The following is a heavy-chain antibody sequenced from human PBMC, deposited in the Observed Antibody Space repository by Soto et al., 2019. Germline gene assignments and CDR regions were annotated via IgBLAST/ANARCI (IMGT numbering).Heavy chain of an antibody. J-gene: IGHJ4*02. CDR1: GFTFSSYS. CDR2: ISSSSSYI. CDR3: ARESDKCCSGDCFLYFDY. V-gene: IGHV3-21*01. Sequence: GGSLRLSCAASGFTFSSYSMNWVRQAPGKGLEWVSSISSSSSYIYYADSMKGRLTISRENAKNSLYLQMNSLRVEDTAVYYCARESDKCCSGDCFLYFDYWGQGTLVTVSS. D-gene: IGHD2-21*02.